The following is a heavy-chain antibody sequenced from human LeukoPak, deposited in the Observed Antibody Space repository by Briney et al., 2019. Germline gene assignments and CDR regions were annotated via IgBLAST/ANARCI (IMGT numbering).Heavy chain of an antibody. V-gene: IGHV3-23*01. CDR3: AGVATIRPSYSDY. CDR1: GFTLSNYG. J-gene: IGHJ4*01. CDR2: MNSSRGIT. Sequence: GGSLRLSCAASGFTLSNYGVSWVREAPGKRLEWVSSMNSSRGITYYADSVKGRFTISRDNTKNTLYLQMNSVRAETTAVYYCAGVATIRPSYSDYCGPGTLVTVSS. D-gene: IGHD5-24*01.